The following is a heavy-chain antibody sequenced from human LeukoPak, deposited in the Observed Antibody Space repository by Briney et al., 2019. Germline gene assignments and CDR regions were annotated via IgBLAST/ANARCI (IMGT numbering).Heavy chain of an antibody. CDR2: ISSSGNTI. Sequence: PGGSLGLSCAASAFIFSAYDMNWVRQAPGKGLEWVSCISSSGNTIYYADSVKGRFTISRDNAGNSLYLQMNSLRAEDMAIYYCARELYPYGMDVWGQGTTVTVS. V-gene: IGHV3-48*03. CDR3: ARELYPYGMDV. D-gene: IGHD2-8*01. J-gene: IGHJ6*02. CDR1: AFIFSAYD.